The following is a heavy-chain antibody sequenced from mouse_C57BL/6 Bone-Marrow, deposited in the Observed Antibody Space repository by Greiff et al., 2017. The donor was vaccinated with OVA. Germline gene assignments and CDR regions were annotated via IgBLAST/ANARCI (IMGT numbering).Heavy chain of an antibody. Sequence: EVQLMESEGGLVQPGSSMKLSCTASGFTFSDYYMAWVRQVPEKGLEWVANINYDGSSTYYLDSLKSRFIISRDNAKNILYLQMSSLKSEDTATYYCARCLLRYWGQGTTLTVSS. V-gene: IGHV5-16*01. D-gene: IGHD1-1*01. CDR1: GFTFSDYY. CDR3: ARCLLRY. CDR2: INYDGSST. J-gene: IGHJ2*01.